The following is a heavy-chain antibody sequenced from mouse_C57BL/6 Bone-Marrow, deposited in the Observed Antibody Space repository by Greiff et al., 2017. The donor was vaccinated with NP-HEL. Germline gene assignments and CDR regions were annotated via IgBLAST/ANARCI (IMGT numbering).Heavy chain of an antibody. CDR3: ARGVVATPYYFDY. CDR2: IYPGSGNT. D-gene: IGHD1-1*01. V-gene: IGHV1-76*01. CDR1: GYTFTDYY. Sequence: QVQLQQSGAELVRPGASVKLSCKASGYTFTDYYINWVKQRPGQGLEWIARIYPGSGNTYYNEKFKGKATLTAEKSSSTAYMQLSSLTSEDSAVYFCARGVVATPYYFDYWGQGTTLTVSS. J-gene: IGHJ2*01.